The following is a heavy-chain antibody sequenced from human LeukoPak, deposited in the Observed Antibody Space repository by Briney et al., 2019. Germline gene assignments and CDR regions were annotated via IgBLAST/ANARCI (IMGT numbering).Heavy chain of an antibody. CDR1: GGSISSSSYY. Sequence: SETLSPTCTVSGGSISSSSYYWGWIRQPPGKGLEWIGSIYYSGSTYYNPSLKSRVTISVDTSKNQFSLKLSSVTAADTAVYYCARQNRIAAALPSSEDWFDPWGQGTLVTVSS. CDR2: IYYSGST. J-gene: IGHJ5*02. V-gene: IGHV4-39*01. D-gene: IGHD6-13*01. CDR3: ARQNRIAAALPSSEDWFDP.